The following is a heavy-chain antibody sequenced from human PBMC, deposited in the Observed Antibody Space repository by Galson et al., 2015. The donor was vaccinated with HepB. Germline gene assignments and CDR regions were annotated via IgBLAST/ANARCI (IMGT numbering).Heavy chain of an antibody. D-gene: IGHD6-19*01. CDR2: ISRSSSYT. V-gene: IGHV3-21*01. CDR3: EVGTGIALAGDYHFYGTNV. Sequence: SLRLSCAASGFSFSSYSMNWVRQAPGKGLEWVSSISRSSSYTYYADSVKGRFTVSRDNAKNSLYLQLDSLSVEDTAVYYCEVGTGIALAGDYHFYGTNVWGQGTTVTVSS. J-gene: IGHJ6*02. CDR1: GFSFSSYS.